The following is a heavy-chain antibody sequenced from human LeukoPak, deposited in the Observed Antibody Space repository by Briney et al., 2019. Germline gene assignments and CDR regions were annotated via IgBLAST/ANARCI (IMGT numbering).Heavy chain of an antibody. D-gene: IGHD5-12*01. CDR2: FSGSGGST. V-gene: IGHV3-23*01. CDR1: GFTFSSFS. J-gene: IGHJ4*02. Sequence: LGGSLRLSFAASGFTFSSFSMSWVRPAPGKELEWVSAFSGSGGSTYYGDSGKGRFTIPRDNYKNTLHLQMNSLRAEDTAVDYCAKSQSGYGYGPFDYWGQGTLVTVSS. CDR3: AKSQSGYGYGPFDY.